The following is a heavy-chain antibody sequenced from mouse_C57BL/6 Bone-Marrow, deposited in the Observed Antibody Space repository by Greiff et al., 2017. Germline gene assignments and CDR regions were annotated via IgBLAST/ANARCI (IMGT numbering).Heavy chain of an antibody. CDR1: GYSFTGYY. J-gene: IGHJ2*01. V-gene: IGHV1-31*01. CDR3: ARSWLLRLYYFDY. D-gene: IGHD1-1*01. Sequence: EVKLVESGPELVKPGASVKISCKASGYSFTGYYMHWVKQSHGNILDWIGYIYPYNGVSSYNQKFKGKATLTVDKSSSTAYMELRSLTSEDSAVYYCARSWLLRLYYFDYWGQGTTLTVSA. CDR2: IYPYNGVS.